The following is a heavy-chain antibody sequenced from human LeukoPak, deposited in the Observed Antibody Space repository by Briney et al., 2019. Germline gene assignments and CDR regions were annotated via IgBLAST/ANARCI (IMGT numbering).Heavy chain of an antibody. J-gene: IGHJ4*02. CDR3: TGAVAGHPD. CDR1: GVPFSNYY. D-gene: IGHD6-19*01. Sequence: SETLSLTCAVSGVPFSNYYWSWARQSPRQGLEWIGEINHSGYTNYNPSLKRRVTMTIDTSKNQFSLILTSVTVADAGVYYCTGAVAGHPDWGQGTLVTVSS. V-gene: IGHV4-34*01. CDR2: INHSGYT.